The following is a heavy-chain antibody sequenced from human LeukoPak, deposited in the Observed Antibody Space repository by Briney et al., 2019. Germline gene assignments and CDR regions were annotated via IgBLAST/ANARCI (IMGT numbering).Heavy chain of an antibody. Sequence: GRSLRLSCAASGFTFSSYGMHWVRQAPGKGLEGVAVISYDGSNKYYADSVKGRFTISRDNSKNTLYLQMNSLRAEDTAVYYCAKDPYYYGSGSYYFDYWGQGTLVTVSS. V-gene: IGHV3-30*18. CDR2: ISYDGSNK. D-gene: IGHD3-10*01. J-gene: IGHJ4*02. CDR1: GFTFSSYG. CDR3: AKDPYYYGSGSYYFDY.